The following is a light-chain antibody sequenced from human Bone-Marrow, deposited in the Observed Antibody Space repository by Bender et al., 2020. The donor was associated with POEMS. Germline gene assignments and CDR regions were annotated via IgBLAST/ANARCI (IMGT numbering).Light chain of an antibody. CDR2: DVS. CDR3: QAYDSSLSAWV. Sequence: QSALTQPASVSGSPGQSITISCTGTGSDVGGYNYVSWYQQHAGKVPKLMIYDVSKRPSGVSNRFSGSKSGNTASLTISGLQAEDEADYYCQAYDSSLSAWVFGGGTKLTVL. J-gene: IGLJ3*02. V-gene: IGLV2-14*01. CDR1: GSDVGGYNY.